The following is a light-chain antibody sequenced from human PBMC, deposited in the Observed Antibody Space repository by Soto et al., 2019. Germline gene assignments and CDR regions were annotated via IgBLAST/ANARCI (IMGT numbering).Light chain of an antibody. CDR2: DAS. CDR3: QQYNSYSIT. J-gene: IGKJ5*01. CDR1: QTISSW. V-gene: IGKV1-5*01. Sequence: DIQMAQSPSTLSGSEGDRVTITCRASQTISSWLAWYQQKPGKAPKLLIYDASSLESGVPSRFSGSGSGTEFTLTISSLQPDDFATYYCQQYNSYSITFGQGTRLEI.